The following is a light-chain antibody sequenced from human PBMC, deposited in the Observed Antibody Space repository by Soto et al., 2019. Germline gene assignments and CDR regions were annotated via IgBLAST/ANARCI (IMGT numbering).Light chain of an antibody. Sequence: DIQMTQSPSSLSASVGDRVTITCRASQSISSYLNWYQQKPGKAPRLMIYAASSLQSGVSSRFSGSGSGTDFTLTISGLQSEDAAVYFCQQYNNWPFSLGQGTRLEIK. CDR3: QQYNNWPFS. J-gene: IGKJ5*01. V-gene: IGKV1-39*01. CDR1: QSISSY. CDR2: AAS.